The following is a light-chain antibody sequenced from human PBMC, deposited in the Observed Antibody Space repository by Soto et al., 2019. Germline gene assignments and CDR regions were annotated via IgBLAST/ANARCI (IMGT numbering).Light chain of an antibody. J-gene: IGKJ5*01. CDR1: QSINTY. Sequence: DIQLTQSPSSLSAALGDRVTITCRASQSINTYLNWYQQMPGKAPKVLIYLASNLQGGVPSRFSGSGSGTDFTLTISSLQPEDFETYYCQQSYSNPITFGQGTRLEIK. CDR2: LAS. CDR3: QQSYSNPIT. V-gene: IGKV1-39*01.